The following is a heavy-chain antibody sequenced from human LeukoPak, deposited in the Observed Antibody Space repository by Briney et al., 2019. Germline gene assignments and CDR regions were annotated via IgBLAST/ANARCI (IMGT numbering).Heavy chain of an antibody. CDR2: IIPIFGTA. D-gene: IGHD3-9*01. CDR1: GGTFSSYA. CDR3: ASPRELRYFDWFKDHDAFDI. J-gene: IGHJ3*02. V-gene: IGHV1-69*06. Sequence: VASVKASCKASGGTFSSYAISWVRQAPGQGLEWMGGIIPIFGTANYAQKFQGRVTITADKSTSTAYMELSSLRSEDTAVYYCASPRELRYFDWFKDHDAFDIWGQGTMVTVSS.